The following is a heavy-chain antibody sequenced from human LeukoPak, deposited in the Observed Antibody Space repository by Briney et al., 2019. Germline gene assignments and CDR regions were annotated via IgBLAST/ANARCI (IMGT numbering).Heavy chain of an antibody. V-gene: IGHV4-39*01. CDR1: GGSISSSSYY. CDR2: IYYSGST. D-gene: IGHD3-22*01. Sequence: SETLSLTCTVSGGSISSSSYYWGWIRQPPGKGLEWIVSIYYSGSTYYNPSLKSRVTISVDTSKNQFSLKLRSVTAADTAVYYCASPGMTYYYDSSAYYFDYWGQGTLVTVSS. CDR3: ASPGMTYYYDSSAYYFDY. J-gene: IGHJ4*02.